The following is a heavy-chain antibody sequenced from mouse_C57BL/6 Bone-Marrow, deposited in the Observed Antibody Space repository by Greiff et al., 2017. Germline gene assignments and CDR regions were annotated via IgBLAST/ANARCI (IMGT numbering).Heavy chain of an antibody. CDR1: GFNIKDDY. CDR3: TRRYYGSSFYFDY. D-gene: IGHD1-1*01. Sequence: EVKLQESGAELVRPGASVQLSCTASGFNIKDDYMHWVKPRPEPGLEWIGWIDPENGDTEYASKFQGKATITADTSSNTAYLQLSSLTSEDTAVYYCTRRYYGSSFYFDYWGQGTTLTVSS. J-gene: IGHJ2*01. CDR2: IDPENGDT. V-gene: IGHV14-4*01.